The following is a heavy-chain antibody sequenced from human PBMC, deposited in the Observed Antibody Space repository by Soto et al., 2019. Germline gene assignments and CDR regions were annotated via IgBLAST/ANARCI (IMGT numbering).Heavy chain of an antibody. CDR2: ISYDGSNK. J-gene: IGHJ6*03. CDR3: AKDYCTNGVCYYYYYMDV. CDR1: GFTFSSYG. D-gene: IGHD2-8*01. Sequence: GGSLRLSCAASGFTFSSYGMHWVRQAPGKGLEWVAVISYDGSNKYYADSVKGRLTISRDNSKNTLYLQMNSLRAEDTAVYYCAKDYCTNGVCYYYYYMDVWGKGTTVTVSS. V-gene: IGHV3-30*18.